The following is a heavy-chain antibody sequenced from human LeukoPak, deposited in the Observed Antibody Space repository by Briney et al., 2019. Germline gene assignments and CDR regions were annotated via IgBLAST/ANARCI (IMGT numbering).Heavy chain of an antibody. Sequence: PLETLSLTCTVSGGSISSSSYYWGWIRQPPGKGLEWIGSVYYSGSTYYNPSLKSRVTISVDTSKNQFSLKLSSVTAADTAVYYCARDVGTEFPPRDKYSSSTGTFDYWGQGTLVTVSS. V-gene: IGHV4-39*07. J-gene: IGHJ4*02. CDR2: VYYSGST. D-gene: IGHD6-6*01. CDR3: ARDVGTEFPPRDKYSSSTGTFDY. CDR1: GGSISSSSYY.